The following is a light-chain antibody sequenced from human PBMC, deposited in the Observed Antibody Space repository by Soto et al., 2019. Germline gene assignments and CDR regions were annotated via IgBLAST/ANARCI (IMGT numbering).Light chain of an antibody. CDR1: SSNIGNY. V-gene: IGLV1-51*01. CDR2: ENN. CDR3: GTWDSSLSAHV. Sequence: QSVLTQPPSVSAGPGQKVTISCSGSSSNIGNYVSWYQQFPGTAPKVLVYENNKRPSGIPDRFSGSKSGTSATLGITGLQTGDEADYFCGTWDSSLSAHVFAPGTKLTVL. J-gene: IGLJ1*01.